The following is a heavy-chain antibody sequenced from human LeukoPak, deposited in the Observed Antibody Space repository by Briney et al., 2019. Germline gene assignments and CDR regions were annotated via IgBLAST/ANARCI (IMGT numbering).Heavy chain of an antibody. CDR2: INHSGST. V-gene: IGHV4-34*01. J-gene: IGHJ5*02. CDR1: GGSFSGYY. Sequence: KPSETLSLTCAVYGGSFSGYYWSWIRQPPGKGLEWIGEINHSGSTNYNPSLKSRVTISVDTSMNQFSLKLSSVTAADTAVYYCARGLKVVPAAMGINWFDPWGQGTLVTVSS. D-gene: IGHD2-2*01. CDR3: ARGLKVVPAAMGINWFDP.